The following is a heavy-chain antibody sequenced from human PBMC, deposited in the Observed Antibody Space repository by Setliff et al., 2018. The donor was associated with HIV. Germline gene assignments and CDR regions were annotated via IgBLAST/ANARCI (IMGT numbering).Heavy chain of an antibody. CDR3: VRDQNTPYCFDY. V-gene: IGHV3-33*01. CDR1: GFSLSYHG. J-gene: IGHJ4*02. Sequence: GGSLRLSCAASGFSLSYHGMHWVRQAPGKGLEWVAIIWYDGSNEYYADSVKGRFTISRDNSKNTLYLQMDSLRAEDTAVYYCVRDQNTPYCFDYWGQGALVTVSS. D-gene: IGHD2-15*01. CDR2: IWYDGSNE.